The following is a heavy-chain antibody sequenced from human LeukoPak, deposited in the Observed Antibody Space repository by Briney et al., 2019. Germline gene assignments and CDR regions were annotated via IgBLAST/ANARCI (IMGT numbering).Heavy chain of an antibody. V-gene: IGHV3-23*01. CDR3: ARDPRNVGLAP. CDR1: GFTFSSSA. J-gene: IGHJ5*02. D-gene: IGHD2-15*01. CDR2: ISNNGGYT. Sequence: GGSLRLSCAASGFTFSSSAMSWVRQAPGKGLEWVSAISNNGGYTYYADSVRGRFTMSRDNVKNTLYLQMDSLRVEDTAVYYCARDPRNVGLAPWGQGTLVTVSS.